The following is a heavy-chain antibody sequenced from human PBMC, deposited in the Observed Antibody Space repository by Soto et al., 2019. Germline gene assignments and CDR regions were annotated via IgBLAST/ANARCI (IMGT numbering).Heavy chain of an antibody. D-gene: IGHD7-27*01. J-gene: IGHJ4*02. Sequence: QITLKESGPTLVTPTQTLTLTCTFSGFSLTTSGMDVGWIRQSPGKALELLALIYWDDDKRYSPSLKTRLTITNDTSKHQVVLTMTNMDPVDTAKYYCAHSYWGSSEYWGQGTLVTVSS. CDR2: IYWDDDK. V-gene: IGHV2-5*02. CDR1: GFSLTTSGMD. CDR3: AHSYWGSSEY.